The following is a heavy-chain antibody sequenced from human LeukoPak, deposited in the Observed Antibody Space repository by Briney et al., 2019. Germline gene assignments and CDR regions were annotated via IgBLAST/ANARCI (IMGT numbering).Heavy chain of an antibody. J-gene: IGHJ4*02. CDR2: IYYDGGNK. Sequence: TGGSLRLSCAASGFTFSSYGMHWVRQAPDKGLEWMAIIYYDGGNKYCRDSVKGRFTISRDNSKNTLYLEMNSLRVEDTALYYCARDGAGGASGTFDYWGQGTLVTVSS. D-gene: IGHD1-26*01. CDR3: ARDGAGGASGTFDY. V-gene: IGHV3-33*01. CDR1: GFTFSSYG.